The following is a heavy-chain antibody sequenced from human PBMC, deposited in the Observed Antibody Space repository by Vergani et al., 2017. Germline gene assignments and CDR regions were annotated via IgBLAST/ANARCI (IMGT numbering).Heavy chain of an antibody. CDR1: GGSITSSSYY. J-gene: IGHJ4*02. CDR2: IYHSGGA. Sequence: QLHRQESGPGQVKPSETLSLTCTVSGGSITSSSYYGGWIRQPPGRGLEWIGNIYHSGGAYYNPSRKGRVTISVDTSKNQFSLEVTSVTAADTAIYFCARTESFILRYFHWALWGQGTLVTVSS. V-gene: IGHV4-39*01. CDR3: ARTESFILRYFHWAL. D-gene: IGHD3-9*01.